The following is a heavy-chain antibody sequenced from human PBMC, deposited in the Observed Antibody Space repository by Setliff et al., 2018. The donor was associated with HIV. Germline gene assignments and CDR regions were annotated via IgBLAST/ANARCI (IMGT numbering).Heavy chain of an antibody. D-gene: IGHD7-27*01. CDR1: GNTFTKYY. CDR3: ARSKLGPTYYFDY. Sequence: ASVKVSCKASGNTFTKYYMHWVRQAPGQGLEWMVWISAYNGNTNYAQKLQGRVTMTTDTSTSTAYMELRSLRSDDTAVYYCARSKLGPTYYFDYWGQGTLVTVSS. J-gene: IGHJ4*02. CDR2: ISAYNGNT. V-gene: IGHV1-18*04.